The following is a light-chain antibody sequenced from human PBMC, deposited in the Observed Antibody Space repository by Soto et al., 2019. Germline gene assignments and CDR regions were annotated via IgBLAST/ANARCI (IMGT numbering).Light chain of an antibody. J-gene: IGLJ3*02. CDR2: DVS. V-gene: IGLV2-14*01. CDR3: RSYTSSTTHA. Sequence: QSALTQPASVSGSPGQSITIXCTGTNSDVGGYNYVSWYQQLPGKAPKLMICDVSNRPSGVSNRFSGSKSGNTASLTISGLQAEDEADYYSRSYTSSTTHAFGRGTKLTFL. CDR1: NSDVGGYNY.